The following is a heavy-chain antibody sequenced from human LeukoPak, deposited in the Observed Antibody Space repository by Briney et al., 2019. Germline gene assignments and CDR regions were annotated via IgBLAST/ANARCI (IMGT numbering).Heavy chain of an antibody. CDR3: ARRAHVGMPI. D-gene: IGHD2-2*01. CDR2: FYYDGRT. CDR1: GGSISSYY. J-gene: IGHJ3*02. V-gene: IGHV4-39*01. Sequence: SSETLSLTCTVSGGSISSYYWSWIRRPPGKGLEWVGSFYYDGRTYYNPSLMGRVSVSVDTSKNQFSLRVTSVSAADTAVYYCARRAHVGMPIWGQGTLVTVSS.